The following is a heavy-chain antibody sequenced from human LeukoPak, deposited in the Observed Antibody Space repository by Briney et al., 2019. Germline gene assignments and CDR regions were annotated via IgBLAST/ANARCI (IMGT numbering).Heavy chain of an antibody. V-gene: IGHV4-59*11. Sequence: TSETLSLTCTVSGGSISSHYWSWIRQPPGKGLEWIGYIYYSGSTNYTPSLKRRVTISVDTSKNQFSLKLSSVTAAHTAVYYCAGSMVRGVSFDYWGQGTLVTVSS. D-gene: IGHD3-10*01. CDR2: IYYSGST. CDR3: AGSMVRGVSFDY. J-gene: IGHJ4*02. CDR1: GGSISSHY.